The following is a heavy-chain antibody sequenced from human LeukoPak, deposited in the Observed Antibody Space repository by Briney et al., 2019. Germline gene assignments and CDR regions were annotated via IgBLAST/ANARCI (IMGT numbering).Heavy chain of an antibody. D-gene: IGHD2-15*01. Sequence: PGGSLRLSCAASGFTFSSYWMDWVRQAPGKGLVWVSRINSDGSTTSYADSVKGRFTISRDNAKNTLYLQMNSLRAEDTAVCYCARGWSTYSPSYYYYMDVWGKGATVTVSS. J-gene: IGHJ6*03. CDR3: ARGWSTYSPSYYYYMDV. CDR1: GFTFSSYW. V-gene: IGHV3-74*01. CDR2: INSDGSTT.